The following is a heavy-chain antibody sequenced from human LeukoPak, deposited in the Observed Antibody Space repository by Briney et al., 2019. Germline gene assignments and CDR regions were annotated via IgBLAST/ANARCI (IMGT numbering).Heavy chain of an antibody. CDR1: GYTFTSYY. CDR3: ARGPRITLIRGGQWYYYMDV. J-gene: IGHJ6*03. D-gene: IGHD3-10*01. V-gene: IGHV1-46*01. Sequence: ASVKVSCKASGYTFTSYYMHWVRQAPGQGLEWMGIINPSGGSTNYAQKFQGRVTMTRDTSTSTVYMELSRLRSEDTAVYYCARGPRITLIRGGQWYYYMDVWGKGTTVTISS. CDR2: INPSGGST.